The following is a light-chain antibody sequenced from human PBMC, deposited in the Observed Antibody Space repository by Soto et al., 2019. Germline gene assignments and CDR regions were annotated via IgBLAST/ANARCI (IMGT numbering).Light chain of an antibody. CDR3: AAWDDCLNVLW. Sequence: QSVLTQPPSASGTPGQGVTISCSGSSSNIGSNAVHWYRHLPGTAPKLLIYSNIKRPSGVTDRFSGSKSGTSASLGISGLQSEDEGDYYGAAWDDCLNVLWFGRGTKLTVL. CDR2: SNI. V-gene: IGLV1-44*01. J-gene: IGLJ3*02. CDR1: SSNIGSNA.